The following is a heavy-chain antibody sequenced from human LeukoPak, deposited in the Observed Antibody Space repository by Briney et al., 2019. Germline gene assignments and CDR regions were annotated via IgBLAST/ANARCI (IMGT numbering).Heavy chain of an antibody. CDR3: ARGSVDCSSTSCNTIYYYSGMDV. D-gene: IGHD2-2*01. Sequence: PETLSLTCTVSGGSIRSGSYYWGWIRQPPGKGLEWIGSLHYSGSTYYNPSLKGRVTMSVDTSKNHFSLRLSSVTAADAAVYHCARGSVDCSSTSCNTIYYYSGMDVWGQGTTVTVSS. J-gene: IGHJ6*02. CDR2: LHYSGST. CDR1: GGSIRSGSYY. V-gene: IGHV4-39*02.